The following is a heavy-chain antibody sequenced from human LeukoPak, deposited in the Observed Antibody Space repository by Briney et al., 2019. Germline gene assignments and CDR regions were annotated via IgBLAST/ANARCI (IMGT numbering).Heavy chain of an antibody. CDR1: GYTFSDHY. Sequence: GSLRLSCAVSGYTFSDHYIDWVRQAPGKGVEWVALIYSGGSTYYADSVKGGFTISRDNSKNTLYLQMNSLRAEDTAIYYCARDTKIWGQGTLVTVSS. J-gene: IGHJ1*01. CDR2: IYSGGST. D-gene: IGHD2-2*01. CDR3: ARDTKI. V-gene: IGHV3-53*01.